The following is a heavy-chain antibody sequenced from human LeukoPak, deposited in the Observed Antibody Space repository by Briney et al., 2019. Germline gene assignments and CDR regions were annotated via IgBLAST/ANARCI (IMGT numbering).Heavy chain of an antibody. CDR3: ARVRDNACDY. J-gene: IGHJ4*02. CDR1: GYMVSDYY. D-gene: IGHD1-1*01. Sequence: ASVTVPCKTSGYMVSDYYMHWVRQAPGQGLEWMGWLRGDTGDTDSPQKFKGGVTMTRDTATNTAYMQLSRLTYDDTAIYFCARVRDNACDYWGQGTLVTVSS. V-gene: IGHV1-2*02. CDR2: LRGDTGDT.